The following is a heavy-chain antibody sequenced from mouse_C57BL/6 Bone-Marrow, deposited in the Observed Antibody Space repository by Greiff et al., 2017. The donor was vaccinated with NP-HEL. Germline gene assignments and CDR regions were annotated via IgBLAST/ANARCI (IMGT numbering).Heavy chain of an antibody. Sequence: DVKLVESGGGLVKPGGSLKLSCAASGFTFSSYAMSWVRQTPEKRLEWVATISDGGSYTYYPDNVKGRFTISRDNAKNNLYLQMSHLKSEDTAMYYCARYYYGSSYFDYWGQGTTLTVSS. J-gene: IGHJ2*01. CDR3: ARYYYGSSYFDY. V-gene: IGHV5-4*03. CDR2: ISDGGSYT. D-gene: IGHD1-1*01. CDR1: GFTFSSYA.